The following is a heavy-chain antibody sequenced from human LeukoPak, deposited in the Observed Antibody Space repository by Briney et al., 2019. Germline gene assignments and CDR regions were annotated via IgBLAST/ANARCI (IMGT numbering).Heavy chain of an antibody. CDR2: IHSSGKT. CDR1: GGSIISYY. J-gene: IGHJ4*02. V-gene: IGHV4-59*08. D-gene: IGHD3-22*01. CDR3: ARHGNYSESSDKYGGPFDY. Sequence: SETLSLTCTVSGGSIISYYWSWIRQSPQKGLEWIAYIHSSGKTNYNPSLKSRVTISVDTSKNQFSLKLSSVTAADTAVYYCARHGNYSESSDKYGGPFDYWGQGTQVTVSS.